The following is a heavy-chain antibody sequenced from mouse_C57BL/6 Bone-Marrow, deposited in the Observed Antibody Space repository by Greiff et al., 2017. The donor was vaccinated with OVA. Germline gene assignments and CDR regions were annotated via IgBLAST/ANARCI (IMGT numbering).Heavy chain of an antibody. CDR2: IYPRSGNT. D-gene: IGHD2-3*01. Sequence: QVQLKQSGAELARPGASVKLSCKASVYTFTSYGISWVKQSTGQGLEWIGEIYPRSGNTYYNATFKGEATLTADKSSRTSYMELRSLTSEDSAVYFCARWCDGYYDYFDYWGQGTTLTVSS. J-gene: IGHJ2*01. V-gene: IGHV1-81*01. CDR3: ARWCDGYYDYFDY. CDR1: VYTFTSYG.